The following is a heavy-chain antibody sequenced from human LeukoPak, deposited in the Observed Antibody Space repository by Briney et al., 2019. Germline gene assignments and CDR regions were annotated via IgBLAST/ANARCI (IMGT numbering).Heavy chain of an antibody. CDR3: ARGGGPAPGY. CDR1: GGYFSDYY. V-gene: IGHV4-34*01. J-gene: IGHJ4*02. Sequence: PSETLSLTCAVYGGYFSDYYWSWLRQPPGKGLEWIGEINDSGSTNYNPSLKSRVTMLEDTSKNQFSLKLSSVTAADTAVYYCARGGGPAPGYWGQGTVVTVSS. CDR2: INDSGST.